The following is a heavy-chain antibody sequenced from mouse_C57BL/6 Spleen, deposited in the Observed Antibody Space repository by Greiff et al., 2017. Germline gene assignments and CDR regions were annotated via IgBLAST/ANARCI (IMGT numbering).Heavy chain of an antibody. Sequence: DVHLVESGGGLVKPGGSLKLSCAASGFTFSDYGMHWVRQAPEQGLEWVAYISRGSSTIYYADTVKGRCTITRDKAKNTLFLQMTSLRSEDTAMYYCAREGGSYYAMDYWGQGTSVTVAS. CDR3: AREGGSYYAMDY. CDR1: GFTFSDYG. V-gene: IGHV5-17*01. CDR2: ISRGSSTI. J-gene: IGHJ4*01.